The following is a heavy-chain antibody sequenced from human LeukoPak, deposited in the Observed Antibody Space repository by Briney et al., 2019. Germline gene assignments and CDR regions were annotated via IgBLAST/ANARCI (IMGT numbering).Heavy chain of an antibody. CDR1: GGSISSYY. CDR3: ARLGYNQDY. V-gene: IGHV4-59*01. Sequence: SETLSLTCTVSGGSISSYYWSWIRQPPGKGLEWIGYIYYSGSTNYNPSLKSRVTISVDTSKNQFSLKLSSVTAADTAVYYCARLGYNQDYWGQGALVTVSS. CDR2: IYYSGST. J-gene: IGHJ4*02. D-gene: IGHD5-24*01.